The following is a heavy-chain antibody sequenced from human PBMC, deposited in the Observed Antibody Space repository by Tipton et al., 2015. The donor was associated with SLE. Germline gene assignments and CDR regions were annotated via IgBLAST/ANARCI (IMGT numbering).Heavy chain of an antibody. Sequence: SLRLSCAASGFTFSRYWMSWVRQAPGKGLEWVANIRQDGGEKYYVDSVKGRFTISRDNTKNSVYLHMNSLRAEDTARYYCVRRSMDDAFDIWGQGTMVTVSS. CDR1: GFTFSRYW. CDR3: VRRSMDDAFDI. J-gene: IGHJ3*02. D-gene: IGHD6-6*01. V-gene: IGHV3-7*01. CDR2: IRQDGGEK.